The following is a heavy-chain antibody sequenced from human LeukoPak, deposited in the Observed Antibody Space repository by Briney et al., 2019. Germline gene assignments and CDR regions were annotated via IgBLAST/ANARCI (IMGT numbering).Heavy chain of an antibody. J-gene: IGHJ4*02. CDR1: GDSISSSNW. V-gene: IGHV4-4*02. CDR2: IHHTGEI. Sequence: SETLSLTYGVSGDSISSSNWWSWVRQPPGKGLEWIGEIHHTGEINYNPSLKSRVTISLDKSKNQFSLKLTSVTAADTAIYYCARGKQQLVPPFENSGQGALVTVSS. CDR3: ARGKQQLVPPFEN. D-gene: IGHD6-13*01.